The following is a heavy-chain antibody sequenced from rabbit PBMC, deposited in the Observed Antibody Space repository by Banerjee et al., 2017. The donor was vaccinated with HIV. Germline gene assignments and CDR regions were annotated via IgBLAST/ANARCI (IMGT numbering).Heavy chain of an antibody. CDR1: GFSFSSGYD. CDR2: IHTNSDKT. Sequence: QSLEESGGDLVKPGASLTLTCTASGFSFSSGYDMCWVRQAPGKGLELIACIHTNSDKTHYASWAKGRFTISKTSSTTVTLQMTSLTAADTATYFCARGTYVRSGDYYFSLWGQGTLVTVS. CDR3: ARGTYVRSGDYYFSL. J-gene: IGHJ4*01. V-gene: IGHV1S40*01. D-gene: IGHD1-1*01.